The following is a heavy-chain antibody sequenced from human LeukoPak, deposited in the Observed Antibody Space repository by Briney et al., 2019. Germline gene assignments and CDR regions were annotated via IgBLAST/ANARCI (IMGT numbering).Heavy chain of an antibody. J-gene: IGHJ4*02. Sequence: GGSLRLSCAASGFTFSNYGMHWVRQAPGKGLEWVAVIWYDGSNKYYADSVKGRFTISRDNSKNTLSLQMNSLRAGDTAVYYCARDWAGYGDYFDYWGQGTLVTVSS. CDR1: GFTFSNYG. CDR2: IWYDGSNK. D-gene: IGHD5-12*01. V-gene: IGHV3-33*01. CDR3: ARDWAGYGDYFDY.